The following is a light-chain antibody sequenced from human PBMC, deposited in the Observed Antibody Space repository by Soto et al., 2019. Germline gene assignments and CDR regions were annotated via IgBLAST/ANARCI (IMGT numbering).Light chain of an antibody. Sequence: DIQMTQSPSTPSASVLDGVTITCRASQSISSWLAWYQQKPGKAPKLLIYKASSLESGVPSRFSGSGSGTEFTLTISSLQPDDFATYYCQQYNSWTFGQGTKVHIK. J-gene: IGKJ1*01. CDR3: QQYNSWT. CDR1: QSISSW. V-gene: IGKV1-5*03. CDR2: KAS.